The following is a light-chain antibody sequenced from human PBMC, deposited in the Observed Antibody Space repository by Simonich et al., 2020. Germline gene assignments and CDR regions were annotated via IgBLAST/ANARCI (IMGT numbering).Light chain of an antibody. V-gene: IGKV1-39*01. CDR3: QQSYSTPYT. Sequence: DIQMTQSPSSLSSSVGDRVTITCRASQSISSYLKWYQQKPGKAPKLLIYAATSLQSGVPSKFSGSESGTDFTLTISSLQPEDFATYYCQQSYSTPYTFGQGTKLEIK. CDR2: AAT. CDR1: QSISSY. J-gene: IGKJ2*01.